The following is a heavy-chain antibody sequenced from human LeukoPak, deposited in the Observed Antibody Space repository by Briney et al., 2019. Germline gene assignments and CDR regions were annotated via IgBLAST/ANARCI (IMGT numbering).Heavy chain of an antibody. Sequence: GESLKISCKGSGYSFASKWIAWVRQMPGKGLEWMGIIYPSDSDTRYSPSFQGQVTISADKSIGTAYLQWSSLKASDTAIYYCARTQWGAFDIWGQGTVVTVSS. D-gene: IGHD1-26*01. CDR3: ARTQWGAFDI. CDR2: IYPSDSDT. CDR1: GYSFASKW. J-gene: IGHJ3*02. V-gene: IGHV5-51*01.